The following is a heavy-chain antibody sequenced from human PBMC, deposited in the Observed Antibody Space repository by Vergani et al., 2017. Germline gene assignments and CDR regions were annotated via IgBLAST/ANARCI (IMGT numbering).Heavy chain of an antibody. V-gene: IGHV5-10-1*03. D-gene: IGHD5-12*01. CDR1: GYSFTSYW. CDR2: IDPSDSYT. CDR3: ARHRSVATIAFDI. Sequence: EVQLVQSGAEVKKPGESLRISCKGSGYSFTSYWISWVRQMPGKGLEWMGRIDPSDSYTNYSPSFQGHVTISADKSIRTAYLQWSSLKASDTAMDYCARHRSVATIAFDIWGQGTMVTVSS. J-gene: IGHJ3*02.